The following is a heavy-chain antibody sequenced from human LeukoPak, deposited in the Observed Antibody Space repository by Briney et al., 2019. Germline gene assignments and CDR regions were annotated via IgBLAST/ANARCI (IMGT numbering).Heavy chain of an antibody. Sequence: SVKVSCKASGGTFSNYAINWVRQAPGQGLEWMGGIIPIFGTANYAQKFQGRVTITADESTSTAYMELSSLRSEDTAVYYCAGGWYCGGDCYNAFDIWGQGTMVTVSS. V-gene: IGHV1-69*01. D-gene: IGHD2-21*02. CDR1: GGTFSNYA. CDR2: IIPIFGTA. CDR3: AGGWYCGGDCYNAFDI. J-gene: IGHJ3*02.